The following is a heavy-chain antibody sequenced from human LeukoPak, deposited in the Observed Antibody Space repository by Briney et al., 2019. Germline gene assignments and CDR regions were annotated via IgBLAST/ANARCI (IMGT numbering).Heavy chain of an antibody. V-gene: IGHV1-69*05. J-gene: IGHJ5*02. D-gene: IGHD3-10*01. Sequence: SVKVSCKASGGTFSSYAISWVRQAPGQGLEWMGGIFPIFGTANYAQKFQGRVTITTDESTSTAYMELSSLRSEDTAVYYCARRITMVRGEYNWFDPWGQGTLVTVSS. CDR3: ARRITMVRGEYNWFDP. CDR2: IFPIFGTA. CDR1: GGTFSSYA.